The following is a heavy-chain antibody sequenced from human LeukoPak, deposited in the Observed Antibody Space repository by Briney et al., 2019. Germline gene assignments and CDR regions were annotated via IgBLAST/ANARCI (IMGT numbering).Heavy chain of an antibody. CDR2: IYTSGST. CDR1: GGSISSYY. J-gene: IGHJ4*02. Sequence: SETLSLTCTVSGGSISSYYWSWIRQPAGKGLEWIGRIYTSGSTNYNPSLKSRVTISVDTSKNQFSLKLNSVTAADTAVYFCATLVRYDYDSSGSYHFDYWGQGSLVTVSS. D-gene: IGHD3-22*01. CDR3: ATLVRYDYDSSGSYHFDY. V-gene: IGHV4-4*07.